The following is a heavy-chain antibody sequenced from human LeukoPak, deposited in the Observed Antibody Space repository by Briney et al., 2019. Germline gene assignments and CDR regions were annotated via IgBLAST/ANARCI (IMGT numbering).Heavy chain of an antibody. V-gene: IGHV4-61*08. CDR1: GGSISSGGYS. CDR3: ARLMTTANALDI. J-gene: IGHJ3*02. D-gene: IGHD4-17*01. CDR2: THYSGNT. Sequence: SETLSLTCAVSGGSISSGGYSWSWIRQPPGKGLEWIGYTHYSGNTKYNPSLNSRVIFSVDTSKNQFSLKLSSVTAADTALYYCARLMTTANALDIWGHGTMVTVSS.